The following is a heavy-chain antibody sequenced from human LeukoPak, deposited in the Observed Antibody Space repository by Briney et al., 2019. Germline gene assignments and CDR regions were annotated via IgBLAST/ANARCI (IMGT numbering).Heavy chain of an antibody. D-gene: IGHD3-22*01. Sequence: LSGGSLRLSCAASGFTFSGSAMHWVRQASGKGLEWVGRIRSKANSYATAYAASVKGRFTISRDDSKNTAYLQMNSLKTEDTAVYYCTRWRHYYDSSGYYGGFDYWGQGTLVTVSS. V-gene: IGHV3-73*01. CDR2: IRSKANSYAT. CDR3: TRWRHYYDSSGYYGGFDY. CDR1: GFTFSGSA. J-gene: IGHJ4*02.